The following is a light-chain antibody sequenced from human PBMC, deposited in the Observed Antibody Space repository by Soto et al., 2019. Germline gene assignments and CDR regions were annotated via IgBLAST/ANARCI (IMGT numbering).Light chain of an antibody. Sequence: QSVLTQPPSASGTPGQRVTISCSGSSCNIGSNYIYWYQQIPGTAPTIVIYTNNQRPSGVPDRFSGSKSGTSASLAISGLRSEDEAVYYCAAWDDRLSGPVFGGGTKLTVL. CDR2: TNN. J-gene: IGLJ2*01. V-gene: IGLV1-47*02. CDR1: SCNIGSNY. CDR3: AAWDDRLSGPV.